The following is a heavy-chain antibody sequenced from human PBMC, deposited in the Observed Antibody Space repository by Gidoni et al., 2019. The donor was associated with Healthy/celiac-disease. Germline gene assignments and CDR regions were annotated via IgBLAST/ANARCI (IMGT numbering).Heavy chain of an antibody. Sequence: EVQLVESGGGLVQPGRSLRISCAASGFTFDDYAMHWVRQAPGKGLEWVSGISWNSGSIGYADSVKGRFTISRDNAKNSLYLQMNSLRAEDTALYYCAKGSIVGATFPLDYWGQGTLVTVSS. J-gene: IGHJ4*02. CDR2: ISWNSGSI. CDR1: GFTFDDYA. V-gene: IGHV3-9*01. D-gene: IGHD1-26*01. CDR3: AKGSIVGATFPLDY.